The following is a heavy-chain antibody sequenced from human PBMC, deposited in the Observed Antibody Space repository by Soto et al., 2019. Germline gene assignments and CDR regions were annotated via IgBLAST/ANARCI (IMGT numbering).Heavy chain of an antibody. V-gene: IGHV4-61*01. CDR1: GGSVSSGSYY. J-gene: IGHJ5*02. CDR3: ARVHRVEITIFGVVISNLNWFDP. D-gene: IGHD3-3*01. CDR2: IYYSGST. Sequence: SETLSLTCTVSGGSVSSGSYYWSWIRQPPGKGLEWFGYIYYSGSTNYNPSLKSRVTISVDTSKNQFSLKLSSVTAADTAVYYWARVHRVEITIFGVVISNLNWFDPWGEGTLVTVSS.